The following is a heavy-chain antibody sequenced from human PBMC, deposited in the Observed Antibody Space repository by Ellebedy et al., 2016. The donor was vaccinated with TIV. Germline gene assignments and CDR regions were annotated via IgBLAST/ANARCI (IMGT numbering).Heavy chain of an antibody. CDR1: GYTFTSYA. V-gene: IGHV1-3*01. Sequence: AASVKVSCKASGYTFTSYAMHWARQAPGQRLEWMGWINAGNGNTKYSQKFQGRVTITRDTSASTAYMELSSLRSEDTAVYYCARDGGSGWYGYWGQGTLVTVSS. J-gene: IGHJ4*02. CDR2: INAGNGNT. CDR3: ARDGGSGWYGY. D-gene: IGHD6-19*01.